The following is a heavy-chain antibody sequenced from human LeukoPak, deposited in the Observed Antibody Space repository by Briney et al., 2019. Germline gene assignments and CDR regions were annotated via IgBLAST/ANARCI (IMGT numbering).Heavy chain of an antibody. D-gene: IGHD3-10*01. CDR3: ARDNYGSDY. V-gene: IGHV3-30-3*01. Sequence: PGRSLRLSCAASGFTFSNYAMHWVRQAPGKGLEWVAVMSYDGSNKYYADSVKGRFTISRDNSKNTLYLQVNSLRAEDTAVYYCARDNYGSDYWGQGTLVTVSS. CDR1: GFTFSNYA. J-gene: IGHJ4*01. CDR2: MSYDGSNK.